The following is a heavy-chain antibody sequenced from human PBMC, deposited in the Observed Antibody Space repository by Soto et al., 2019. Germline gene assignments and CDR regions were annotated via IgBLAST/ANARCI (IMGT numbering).Heavy chain of an antibody. CDR2: IIPIFGIK. V-gene: IGHV1-69*01. D-gene: IGHD3-10*01. J-gene: IGHJ4*02. CDR3: AKEAGDH. Sequence: QMQLVQSGAEVKERGSSVKISCKTSGGTFNTYAVTWVRQAPGQGLEWIGGIIPIFGIKNVAQRFQGRVTINADESLTTAYMEMTSLRSDDTAVYYSAKEAGDHWGQGTLVTVSS. CDR1: GGTFNTYA.